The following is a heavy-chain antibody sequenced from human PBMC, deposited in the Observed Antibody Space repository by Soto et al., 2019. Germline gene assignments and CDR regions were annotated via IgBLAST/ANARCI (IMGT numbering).Heavy chain of an antibody. D-gene: IGHD2-2*03. J-gene: IGHJ3*02. CDR2: FYPGDSTS. V-gene: IGHV5-51*01. CDR1: GYSFISYW. Sequence: ECLKISCKTSGYSFISYWVAWVRQKPGKGLEWMGTFYPGDSTSTYSPSFQGQVTISVDKSISTAYLHLSSLKASDTAMYYCARIIGYCRNNDCSWTFDIWGQGXTVTV. CDR3: ARIIGYCRNNDCSWTFDI.